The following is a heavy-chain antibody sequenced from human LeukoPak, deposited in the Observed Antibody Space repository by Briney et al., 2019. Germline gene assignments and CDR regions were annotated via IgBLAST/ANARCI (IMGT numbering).Heavy chain of an antibody. V-gene: IGHV1-18*01. CDR3: ARESCSSTSCYLRYYYGMDV. CDR2: ISAYNGTT. D-gene: IGHD2-2*01. CDR1: GYTFTSYG. J-gene: IGHJ6*02. Sequence: GASVKVSCKASGYTFTSYGISWVRQAPGQGLEWMGWISAYNGTTNYAQKLQGRVTMTTDTSTSTAYMELRSLRSDDTAVYYCARESCSSTSCYLRYYYGMDVWGQGTTVTVSS.